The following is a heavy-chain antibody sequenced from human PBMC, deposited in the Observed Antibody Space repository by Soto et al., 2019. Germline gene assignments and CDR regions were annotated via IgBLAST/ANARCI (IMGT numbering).Heavy chain of an antibody. Sequence: SQTLSLSCDISGDSVSSNSAGWNWIRQTPSRGLEWLGRTYYKSKWYYTYAASVKSRITVSPDTSKNQFSLPLTSVTPEDTAVYYCARGSWDDVSGHYYMEVWAQGTSVTVPS. V-gene: IGHV6-1*01. CDR1: GDSVSSNSAG. J-gene: IGHJ6*03. CDR3: ARGSWDDVSGHYYMEV. CDR2: TYYKSKWYY. D-gene: IGHD1-1*01.